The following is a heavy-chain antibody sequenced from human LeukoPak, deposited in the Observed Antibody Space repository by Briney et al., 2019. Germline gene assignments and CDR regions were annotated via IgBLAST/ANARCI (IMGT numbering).Heavy chain of an antibody. CDR3: AKVAKYYYGSETYYFFEH. CDR2: ISSSGSTI. J-gene: IGHJ4*02. CDR1: GFTFSSYE. Sequence: GGSLRLSCAASGFTFSSYEMNWVRQAPGKGLEWVSYISSSGSTIYYADSVKGRFTISRDNAKRSLYLQMNSLRVEDTAVYYCAKVAKYYYGSETYYFFEHWGQGTPVTASS. D-gene: IGHD3-10*01. V-gene: IGHV3-48*03.